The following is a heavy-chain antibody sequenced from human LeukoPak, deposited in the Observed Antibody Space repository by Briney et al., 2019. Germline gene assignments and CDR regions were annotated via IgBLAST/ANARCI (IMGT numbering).Heavy chain of an antibody. D-gene: IGHD2-8*01. J-gene: IGHJ6*02. CDR2: IYYSGST. V-gene: IGHV4-59*12. CDR1: DGSLSSFY. Sequence: SETLSLTCTVSDGSLSSFYWSWIRQPPGKGLEWIGYIYYSGSTNYNPSLKSRVTISVDTSKNQFSLKLSSVTAADTAVYYCARDVSDDGWDVWGQGTTVTVSS. CDR3: ARDVSDDGWDV.